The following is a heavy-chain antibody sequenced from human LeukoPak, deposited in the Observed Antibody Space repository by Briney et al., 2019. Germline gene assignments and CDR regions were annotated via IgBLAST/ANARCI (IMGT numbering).Heavy chain of an antibody. CDR3: ARDLDGSGVFDP. J-gene: IGHJ5*02. CDR2: IYYSGST. Sequence: SETLSLTCTVSGGSISSSSYYWGWIRQPPGKGLEWIGSIYYSGSTYYNPSLKSRVTISVDTSKNQFSLKLSSVTAADTAVYYCARDLDGSGVFDPWGQGTLVTVSS. D-gene: IGHD3-10*01. CDR1: GGSISSSSYY. V-gene: IGHV4-39*07.